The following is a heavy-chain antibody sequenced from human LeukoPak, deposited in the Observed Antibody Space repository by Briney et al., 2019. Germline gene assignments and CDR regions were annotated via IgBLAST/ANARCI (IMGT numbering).Heavy chain of an antibody. CDR3: ARHTYGSGNYFPNWFDP. CDR1: GYSISSGYY. D-gene: IGHD3-10*01. Sequence: SETLSLTCAVSGYSISSGYYWGWIRQPPGKGLEWIGSIYHSGSTYYNPSLKSRVTISVDTSKNQFSLKLSSVTAADTAVYYCARHTYGSGNYFPNWFDPWGQGTLVTVSS. CDR2: IYHSGST. J-gene: IGHJ5*02. V-gene: IGHV4-38-2*01.